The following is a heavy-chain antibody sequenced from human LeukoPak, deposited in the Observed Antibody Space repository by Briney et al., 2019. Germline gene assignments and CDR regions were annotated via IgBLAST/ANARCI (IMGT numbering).Heavy chain of an antibody. CDR3: ARANYDGSDY. V-gene: IGHV4-4*07. CDR2: IYTSGTT. J-gene: IGHJ4*02. D-gene: IGHD3-22*01. Sequence: SETLTLTCTVSGGSISSYYWSWIRQPAGKGLEWIGRIYTSGTTNYNPSLKSRITMSVDTSKNQFSLKMRSVTAADTAVYYCARANYDGSDYWGQGTLVTVSS. CDR1: GGSISSYY.